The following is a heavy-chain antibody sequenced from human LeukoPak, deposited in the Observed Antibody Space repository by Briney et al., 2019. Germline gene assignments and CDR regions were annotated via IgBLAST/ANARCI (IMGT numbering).Heavy chain of an antibody. CDR3: ARASGYSGYDRAAEYFQH. CDR2: IYHSGST. Sequence: PSETLSLTCAVSGGSISSSNWWSWVRQPPGKGLEWIGEIYHSGSTNYNPSLKSRVTISVDTSKNHFSLKLSSVTAADTAVYYCARASGYSGYDRAAEYFQHWGQGTLVTVSS. V-gene: IGHV4-4*02. CDR1: GGSISSSNW. J-gene: IGHJ1*01. D-gene: IGHD5-12*01.